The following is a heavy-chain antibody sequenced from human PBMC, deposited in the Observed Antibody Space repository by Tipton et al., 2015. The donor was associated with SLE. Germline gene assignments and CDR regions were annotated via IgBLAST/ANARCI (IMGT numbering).Heavy chain of an antibody. CDR2: IYTSGNT. CDR3: ARGGASSKWFDP. D-gene: IGHD6-6*01. Sequence: TLSLTCTVSGGSISSGSYFWSWIRQPAGKGLEWIGHIYTSGNTLYNPSLESRVTISVDTSKNQFSLKVNSVTAADTAVYYCARGGASSKWFDPWGQGTLVSVSS. CDR1: GGSISSGSYF. J-gene: IGHJ5*02. V-gene: IGHV4-61*09.